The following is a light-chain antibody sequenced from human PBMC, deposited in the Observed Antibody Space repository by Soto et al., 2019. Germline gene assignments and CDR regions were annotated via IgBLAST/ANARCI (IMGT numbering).Light chain of an antibody. J-gene: IGKJ1*01. CDR2: KAS. CDR3: QHYNSYSEA. Sequence: DIQMTQAPSILSASVGDRVTITCRASETLRGWLAWYQQKPGTAPRLLIYKASTLKSGVPSRFSGSGSGTEFTLTISSLQPDDFATHYCQHYNSYSEAFGQGTKV. CDR1: ETLRGW. V-gene: IGKV1-5*03.